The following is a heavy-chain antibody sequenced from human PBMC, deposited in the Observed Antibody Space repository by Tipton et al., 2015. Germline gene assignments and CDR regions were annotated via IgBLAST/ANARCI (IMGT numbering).Heavy chain of an antibody. Sequence: TLSLTCAVSGGSISSSNWWTWVRQPPGKGLEWIGEIYQSGNTNYNPSLKSRVTISVDTSKNQFSLKLSSVTAADTAVYYCARETTYYYDSSGGPVNYFDYWGQGTLVTVSS. V-gene: IGHV4-4*02. CDR2: IYQSGNT. D-gene: IGHD3-22*01. CDR3: ARETTYYYDSSGGPVNYFDY. J-gene: IGHJ4*02. CDR1: GGSISSSNW.